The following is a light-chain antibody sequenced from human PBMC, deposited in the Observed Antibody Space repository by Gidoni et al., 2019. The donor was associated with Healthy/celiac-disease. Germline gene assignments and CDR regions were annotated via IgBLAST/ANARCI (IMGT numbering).Light chain of an antibody. CDR1: SSNIGNNY. CDR3: GTWDSSLSAGV. CDR2: DNN. V-gene: IGLV1-51*01. Sequence: QKVTISCSGSSSNIGNNYVSWYQQLPGTAPKLLIYDNNKRPSGIPDRFSGSKSGTSATLGITGLQTGDEADYYCGTWDSSLSAGVFGGGTKLTVL. J-gene: IGLJ2*01.